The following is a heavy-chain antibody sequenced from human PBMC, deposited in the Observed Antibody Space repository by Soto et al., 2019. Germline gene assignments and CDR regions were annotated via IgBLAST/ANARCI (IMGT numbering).Heavy chain of an antibody. Sequence: SETLSLTCTVSVGSISSYYWIWIRQPPGKGLEWIGYIYYSGSTNYNPSLKSRVTISVDTSKNQFSLKLSSVTAADTAVYYCARGGYDSSGYPFDYWGQGTLVTVSS. CDR2: IYYSGST. J-gene: IGHJ4*02. CDR1: VGSISSYY. V-gene: IGHV4-59*01. CDR3: ARGGYDSSGYPFDY. D-gene: IGHD3-22*01.